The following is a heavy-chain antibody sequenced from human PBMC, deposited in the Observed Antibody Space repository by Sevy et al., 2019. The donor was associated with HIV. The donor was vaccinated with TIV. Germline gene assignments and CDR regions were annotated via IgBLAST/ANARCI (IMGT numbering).Heavy chain of an antibody. CDR3: TTKRDFWSGYQYFDY. CDR2: IKSKSDGGTT. V-gene: IGHV3-15*01. Sequence: GESLKISCAASEFSFSNAWMNWVRQAPGKGLEWVGRIKSKSDGGTTDYSAPVKGRFTISRDDSKNTLYLQMNSLKTEDTAVYYCTTKRDFWSGYQYFDYWGQGTLVTVSS. J-gene: IGHJ4*02. D-gene: IGHD3-3*01. CDR1: EFSFSNAW.